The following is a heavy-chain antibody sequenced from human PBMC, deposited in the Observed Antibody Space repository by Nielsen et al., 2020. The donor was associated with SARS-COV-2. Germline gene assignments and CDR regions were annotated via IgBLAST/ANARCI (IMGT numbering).Heavy chain of an antibody. D-gene: IGHD6-19*01. CDR2: ISHDGRNE. V-gene: IGHV3-30*04. CDR3: AAEGREQWLGDSFPQPY. Sequence: GESLKISCAASGFTFSNHAMHWVRQAPGKGLEWVALISHDGRNEYYADSVKGRFTLSRDNSKNTLFLQMNSLGTEDTAVYYCAAEGREQWLGDSFPQPYWGQGTLVTVSS. J-gene: IGHJ4*02. CDR1: GFTFSNHA.